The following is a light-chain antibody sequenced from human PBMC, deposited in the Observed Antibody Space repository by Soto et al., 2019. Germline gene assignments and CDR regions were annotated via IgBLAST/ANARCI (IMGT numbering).Light chain of an antibody. Sequence: QSASVSGSPGQSITISCTGTSSDVGGYNYVSWYQHYPGKAPKLMIYDVSNRPSGVSNRFSGSKSGNTASLTISGLQAEDEADYYCSSYTSSSTYVFGTGTKLTVL. J-gene: IGLJ1*01. CDR2: DVS. V-gene: IGLV2-14*03. CDR3: SSYTSSSTYV. CDR1: SSDVGGYNY.